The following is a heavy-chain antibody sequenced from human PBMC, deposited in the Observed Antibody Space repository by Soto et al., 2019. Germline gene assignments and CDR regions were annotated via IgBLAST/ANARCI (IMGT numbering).Heavy chain of an antibody. V-gene: IGHV3-23*01. CDR3: AKDTVGGYSFWSGYYSDGLDV. CDR2: ISGSADGT. Sequence: GSLRLSCVGSGFPFDSYAISWVRQAPGERLQWIAAISGSADGTDYAHSVRGRFTISRDNAKKTVHLQMDSLRVEDTAVYFCAKDTVGGYSFWSGYYSDGLDVWGQGTLVTVSS. D-gene: IGHD3-3*01. CDR1: GFPFDSYA. J-gene: IGHJ3*01.